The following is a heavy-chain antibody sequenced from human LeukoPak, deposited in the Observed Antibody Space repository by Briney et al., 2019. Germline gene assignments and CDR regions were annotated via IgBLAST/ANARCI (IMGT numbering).Heavy chain of an antibody. CDR3: AREEGSSSPFDY. CDR1: GYTFTSYG. J-gene: IGHJ4*02. CDR2: ISAYNGNT. Sequence: ASVKVSCKASGYTFTSYGISWVRQAPGQGLEWMGWISAYNGNTNYAQKFQGRVTVTRDTSISTAYMELSRLRSDDTAVYYCAREEGSSSPFDYWGQGTLVTVSS. V-gene: IGHV1-18*01. D-gene: IGHD6-6*01.